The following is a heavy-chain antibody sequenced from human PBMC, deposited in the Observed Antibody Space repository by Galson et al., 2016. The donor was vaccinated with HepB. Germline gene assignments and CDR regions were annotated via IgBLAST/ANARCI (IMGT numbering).Heavy chain of an antibody. CDR2: ISSNGDET. CDR1: GFTFSSCA. Sequence: SLRLSCAASGFTFSSCAMSWVRQAPGKGLEWVPSISSNGDETYYADSVKGRFAISRDNSESTLHLQMNSLRAEDTAVYSCARWAYQPGNYRALDYWGQGALVTVSS. CDR3: ARWAYQPGNYRALDY. D-gene: IGHD3-16*02. V-gene: IGHV3-23*05. J-gene: IGHJ4*02.